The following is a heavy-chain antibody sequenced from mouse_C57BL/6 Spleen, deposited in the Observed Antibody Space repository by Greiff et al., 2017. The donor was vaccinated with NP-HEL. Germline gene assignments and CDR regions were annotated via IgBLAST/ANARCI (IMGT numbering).Heavy chain of an antibody. D-gene: IGHD3-3*01. CDR2: IWSDGST. V-gene: IGHV2-6-1*01. Sequence: VKLQESGPGLVAPSQSLSITCTVSGFSLTSYGVHWVRQPPGKGLEWLVVIWSDGSTTYNSALKSRLSISKDNSKSQVFLKMNSLQTDDTAMYYCARQGGRGGTWFAYWGQGTLVTVSA. CDR1: GFSLTSYG. CDR3: ARQGGRGGTWFAY. J-gene: IGHJ3*01.